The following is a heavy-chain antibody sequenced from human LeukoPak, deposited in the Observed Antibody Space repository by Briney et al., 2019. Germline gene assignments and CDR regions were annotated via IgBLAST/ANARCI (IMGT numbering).Heavy chain of an antibody. Sequence: SETLSLTCTVSSGSIRTSYCSWIRQPPGKGLEWIGYIYYSGSTNYNPSLKSRVTISVDTSRNQFSLKLSSVTAADTAVYYCARAPNPDSFDDWGQGTLVTVSS. D-gene: IGHD2-8*01. CDR3: ARAPNPDSFDD. CDR2: IYYSGST. V-gene: IGHV4-59*01. J-gene: IGHJ4*02. CDR1: SGSIRTSY.